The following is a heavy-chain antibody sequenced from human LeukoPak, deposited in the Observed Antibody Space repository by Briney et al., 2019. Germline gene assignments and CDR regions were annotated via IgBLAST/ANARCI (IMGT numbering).Heavy chain of an antibody. V-gene: IGHV4-59*08. CDR1: GGSISSYY. Sequence: PSETLSLTCTVSGGSISSYYWSWIRQPPGKGLEWIGYIYYSGSTNYNPSLKSRVTISVDTSKNQFSLKLSSVTAADTAVYYCARWPTTDPSLGALPDYWGQGTLVTVSS. CDR2: IYYSGST. CDR3: ARWPTTDPSLGALPDY. D-gene: IGHD4-17*01. J-gene: IGHJ4*02.